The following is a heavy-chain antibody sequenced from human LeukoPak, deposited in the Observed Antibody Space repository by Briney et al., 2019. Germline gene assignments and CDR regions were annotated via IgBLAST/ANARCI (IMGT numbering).Heavy chain of an antibody. CDR1: GFTFSDYY. J-gene: IGHJ4*02. CDR3: VKDKPPYYYDSSGLDY. V-gene: IGHV3-11*01. Sequence: GGSLRLSCTASGFTFSDYYMSWIRQAPGKGLEWVSYISSSGSTLYSADSVKGRFTISRDNAKNSLYLQLNSLRAEDTAVYYCVKDKPPYYYDSSGLDYWGQGTLVTVSS. CDR2: ISSSGSTL. D-gene: IGHD3-22*01.